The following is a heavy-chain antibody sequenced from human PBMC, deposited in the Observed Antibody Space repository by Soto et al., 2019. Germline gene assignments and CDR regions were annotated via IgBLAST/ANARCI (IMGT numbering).Heavy chain of an antibody. CDR2: IIPIFGTA. CDR1: GGTFSSYA. J-gene: IGHJ5*02. V-gene: IGHV1-69*06. CDR3: ARDPSPIVVVGINWFDP. D-gene: IGHD2-2*01. Sequence: ASVKVSCKASGGTFSSYAISWVRQAPGQGLEWMGGIIPIFGTANYAQKFQGRVTITADKSTSTAYMELSSLRSEDTAVYYCARDPSPIVVVGINWFDPWGQGTLVTVS.